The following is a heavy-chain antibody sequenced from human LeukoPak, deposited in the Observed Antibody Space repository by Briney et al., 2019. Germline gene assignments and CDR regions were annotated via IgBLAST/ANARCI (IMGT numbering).Heavy chain of an antibody. V-gene: IGHV4-39*01. CDR3: ARYSSSWYVDAFDI. CDR2: IYYSGST. CDR1: VGSISSSSYY. J-gene: IGHJ3*02. Sequence: SETLSLTCTVSVGSISSSSYYWGWIRQPPGKGLEWIGSIYYSGSTYYNPSLKSRVTISVDTSKNQFSLKLSSVTAADTAVYYCARYSSSWYVDAFDIWGQGTMVTVSS. D-gene: IGHD6-13*01.